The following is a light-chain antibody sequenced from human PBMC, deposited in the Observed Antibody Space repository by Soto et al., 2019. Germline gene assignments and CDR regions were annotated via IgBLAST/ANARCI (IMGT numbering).Light chain of an antibody. CDR3: QQRSNWPPIT. J-gene: IGKJ5*01. CDR1: QSVSSY. CDR2: DAS. Sequence: LSQSPPTQSLSPGERATLSCRASQSVSSYLAWYQQKPGQAPRLLIYDASNRATGIPARFSGSGSGTDFTLTISSLEPEDFAVYYCQQRSNWPPITFGQGTRLEIK. V-gene: IGKV3-11*01.